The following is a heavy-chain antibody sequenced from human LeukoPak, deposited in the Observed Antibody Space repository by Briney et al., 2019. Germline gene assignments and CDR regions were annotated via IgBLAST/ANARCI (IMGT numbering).Heavy chain of an antibody. Sequence: GGSLRLSCAASGFTFSSYAMHWVRQAPGKGLEWVAVISYDGSNKYYADSVKGRFTISRDNSKNTLYLQMNSLRAEDTAVYYCAKDSYYYDSSGYFDYWGQGTLVTVSS. CDR3: AKDSYYYDSSGYFDY. J-gene: IGHJ4*02. D-gene: IGHD3-22*01. V-gene: IGHV3-30*04. CDR2: ISYDGSNK. CDR1: GFTFSSYA.